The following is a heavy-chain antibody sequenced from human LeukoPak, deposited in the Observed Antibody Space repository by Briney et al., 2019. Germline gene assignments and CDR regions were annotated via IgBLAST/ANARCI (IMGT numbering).Heavy chain of an antibody. V-gene: IGHV3-53*01. CDR3: AKQLGYCSDGSCYFPY. D-gene: IGHD2-15*01. CDR1: GFTFSSNY. Sequence: PGGSLRLSCAASGFTFSSNYMSWVRQAPGKGLEWVSVIYGGGTTYYADSVKGRFTISRDNSKNTLCLQMNSLRAEDTAVYYCAKQLGYCSDGSCYFPYWGQGTLVTVSS. CDR2: IYGGGTT. J-gene: IGHJ4*02.